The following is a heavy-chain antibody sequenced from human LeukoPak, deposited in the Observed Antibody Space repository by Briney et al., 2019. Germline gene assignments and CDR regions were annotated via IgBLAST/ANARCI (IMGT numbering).Heavy chain of an antibody. Sequence: PSQTLSLACAVSGGSISSGGYSWSWIRQPPGKGLEWIGYIYHSGSTYYNPSLKSRVTISVDTSKKQFFLMLNSVTAADTAVYYCARNGWYCLDCWGQGTLVTVSS. J-gene: IGHJ4*02. D-gene: IGHD6-19*01. CDR1: GGSISSGGYS. V-gene: IGHV4-30-2*01. CDR3: ARNGWYCLDC. CDR2: IYHSGST.